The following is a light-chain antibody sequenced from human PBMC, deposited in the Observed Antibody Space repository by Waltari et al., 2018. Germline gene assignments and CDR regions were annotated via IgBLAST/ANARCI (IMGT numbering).Light chain of an antibody. J-gene: IGKJ1*01. V-gene: IGKV3-20*01. CDR1: QSIGTY. Sequence: EIVLTQSPGTLSLSPGDSATLSCRASQSIGTYLTWYQQRPGQAPRLLIYHASSRATGIPDRFSGSGSGTDFSLTINRLEPEDFAVYYCQMYVKLPVTFGQGPRWNSN. CDR3: QMYVKLPVT. CDR2: HAS.